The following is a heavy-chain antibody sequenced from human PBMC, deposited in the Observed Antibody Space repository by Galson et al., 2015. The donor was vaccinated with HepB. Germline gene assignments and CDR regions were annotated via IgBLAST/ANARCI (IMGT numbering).Heavy chain of an antibody. D-gene: IGHD2-15*01. J-gene: IGHJ5*02. CDR2: ISGYNGNT. CDR1: GYTFSDHG. CDR3: ARGALVAVVDATQNNWFAP. Sequence: SVKVSCKVSGYTFSDHGISWVRQAPGQGLEWTGWISGYNGNTNYAQHLQGRVTMTTDTSTSTAYMELRSLRSDDTAVYYCARGALVAVVDATQNNWFAPWGQGTLITVSS. V-gene: IGHV1-18*01.